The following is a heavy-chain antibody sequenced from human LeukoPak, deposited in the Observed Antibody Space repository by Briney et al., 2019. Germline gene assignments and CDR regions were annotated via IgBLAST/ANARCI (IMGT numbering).Heavy chain of an antibody. CDR1: GFTFTSYA. CDR3: AKDRSGSLGSFDS. V-gene: IGHV3-23*01. Sequence: GGSLRLSCAASGFTFTSYAMNWVRQAPGKALEWASSISGSGATTSYADSVRGRFTISRDNSNSSMFLEMNSLRVEDTAVFYCAKDRSGSLGSFDSWGQGTLVTVSS. D-gene: IGHD1-26*01. J-gene: IGHJ4*02. CDR2: ISGSGATT.